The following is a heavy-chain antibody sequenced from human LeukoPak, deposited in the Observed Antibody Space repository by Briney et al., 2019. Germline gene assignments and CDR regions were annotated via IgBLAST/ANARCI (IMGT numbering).Heavy chain of an antibody. CDR3: ARVYSRSSGWYGSLRY. J-gene: IGHJ4*02. CDR1: GFTFTNFW. V-gene: IGHV3-7*01. Sequence: GGSLRLSCAASGFTFTNFWMTWIRQAPGKGLEWVANIKEDGSEKYYVDSVKGRFTISRDNAKNSLYLQMNSLRAEDTAVYYCARVYSRSSGWYGSLRYWGQGTLVTVSS. D-gene: IGHD6-19*01. CDR2: IKEDGSEK.